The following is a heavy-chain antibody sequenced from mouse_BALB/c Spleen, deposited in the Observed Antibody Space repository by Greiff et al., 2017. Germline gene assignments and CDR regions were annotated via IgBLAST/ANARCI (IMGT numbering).Heavy chain of an antibody. CDR3: ARHDGYLGYFDY. Sequence: QVQLQQSGPDLVAPSQTLSFTCTVSGFSFTSYGVHWVRQTPGKGLEWLVVIWSDGSTTYNSALKSRLSISEDNSKSQVFLKMNSLQTDDTAMYYCARHDGYLGYFDYWGQGTTVTVSA. J-gene: IGHJ2*01. CDR1: GFSFTSYG. CDR2: IWSDGST. D-gene: IGHD2-3*01. V-gene: IGHV2-6-2*01.